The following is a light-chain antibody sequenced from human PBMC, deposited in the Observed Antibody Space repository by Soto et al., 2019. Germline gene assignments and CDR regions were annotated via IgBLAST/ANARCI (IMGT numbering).Light chain of an antibody. Sequence: EIVLTQSPGTLSLSPGERATLSCRASQSVSSSYLAWYQQKPGQAPRLLIYGASGRATGILDMFSGSGSGTDLTLTISILEPEDFAVYYCQQYGSAPPMCTFGQGTKLEIK. CDR1: QSVSSSY. V-gene: IGKV3-20*01. CDR3: QQYGSAPPMCT. CDR2: GAS. J-gene: IGKJ2*02.